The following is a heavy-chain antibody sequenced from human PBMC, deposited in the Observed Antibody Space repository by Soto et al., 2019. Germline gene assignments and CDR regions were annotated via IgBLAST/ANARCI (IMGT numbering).Heavy chain of an antibody. V-gene: IGHV6-1*01. CDR1: GASFCTNIAS. Sequence: QTISLTRPTTGASFCTNIASWNCIRQSPSRGLEWLGRTYFRSKWYNDYAVSVKSRIIINPDTSNNQFSLQLKSVTPEDTAVYFCAKGDNLGPKTGYAVDPWGQGIMVTVSS. CDR2: TYFRSKWYN. J-gene: IGHJ5*02. D-gene: IGHD5-12*01. CDR3: AKGDNLGPKTGYAVDP.